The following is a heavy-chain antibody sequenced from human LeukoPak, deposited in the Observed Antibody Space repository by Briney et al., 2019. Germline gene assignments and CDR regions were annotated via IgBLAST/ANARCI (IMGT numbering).Heavy chain of an antibody. CDR2: ISAYNGNA. J-gene: IGHJ3*02. CDR3: ARKGDSSSWLANAFDI. Sequence: ASVKVSCKASGYTFRNYGINWVRQAPGQGLEWMGWISAYNGNANYAQKLRGRVTMTTDTSTSTAYMELRSLRSDDTAVYYCARKGDSSSWLANAFDIWGQGTMVTVSS. V-gene: IGHV1-18*04. CDR1: GYTFRNYG. D-gene: IGHD6-13*01.